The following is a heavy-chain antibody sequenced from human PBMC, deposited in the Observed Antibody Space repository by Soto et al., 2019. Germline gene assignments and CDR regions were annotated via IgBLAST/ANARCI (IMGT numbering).Heavy chain of an antibody. Sequence: QVQLVQSGAEVKKPGASVKVSCKASGYTFTSYYMHWVRQAPGQGLEWMGIINPSGGSTSYAQKFQGRVTMTRDTSTSTVYMELSSLRSEDTAVYYCATTGTTFYYYYGMDVWGQGTTVTVSS. D-gene: IGHD1-7*01. CDR1: GYTFTSYY. CDR2: INPSGGST. CDR3: ATTGTTFYYYYGMDV. J-gene: IGHJ6*02. V-gene: IGHV1-46*01.